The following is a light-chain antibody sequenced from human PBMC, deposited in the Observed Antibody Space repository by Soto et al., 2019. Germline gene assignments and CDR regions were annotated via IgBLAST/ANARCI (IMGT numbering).Light chain of an antibody. CDR3: QQYNNFPRT. Sequence: EIVMTQSPATLSVSPGERVTLACRASQSVSSNLARYQQKPGQAPRLLIYGASTRATDIPARFGGSGSGTDFTLTISTLQSEDFAVYYCQQYNNFPRTFGQGTKVEVK. CDR2: GAS. V-gene: IGKV3-15*01. CDR1: QSVSSN. J-gene: IGKJ1*01.